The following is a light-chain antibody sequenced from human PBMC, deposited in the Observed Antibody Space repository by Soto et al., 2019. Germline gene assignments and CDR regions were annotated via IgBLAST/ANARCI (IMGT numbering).Light chain of an antibody. CDR2: GAS. Sequence: EIVITQSPATLSVSPGERATLSCRASQSVSSNLAWYQQKPGQAPRLLIYGASTRATGIPARFSGSGSGTEFTLTISSXRSEDVAVYHCQQYNNWPRTFGQGTKVDIK. V-gene: IGKV3-15*01. CDR3: QQYNNWPRT. J-gene: IGKJ1*01. CDR1: QSVSSN.